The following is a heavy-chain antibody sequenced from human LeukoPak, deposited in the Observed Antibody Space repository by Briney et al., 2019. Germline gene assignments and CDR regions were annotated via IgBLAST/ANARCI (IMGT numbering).Heavy chain of an antibody. Sequence: SETLSLTCTVSGGSISSYYWSWIRQPPGKGLEWIGYIYYSGSTNYNPSLKSRVTISVDTSKNQFSLKLSSATAADTAVYYCAREVWYGGFDYWGQGTLVTVSS. D-gene: IGHD6-13*01. CDR2: IYYSGST. V-gene: IGHV4-59*01. CDR1: GGSISSYY. J-gene: IGHJ4*02. CDR3: AREVWYGGFDY.